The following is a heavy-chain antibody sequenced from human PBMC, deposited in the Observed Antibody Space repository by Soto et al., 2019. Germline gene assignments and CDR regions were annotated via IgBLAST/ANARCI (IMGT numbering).Heavy chain of an antibody. CDR1: GGSISSGDYY. J-gene: IGHJ3*02. V-gene: IGHV4-30-4*01. D-gene: IGHD3-22*01. CDR3: ASPYYYDSSGYYFFAIDI. Sequence: SETLSLTCTVSGGSISSGDYYWSWIRQPPGKGLEWIGYIYYSGSTYYNPSLKSRVTISVDTSKNQFSLKLSSVTAADKAVYYCASPYYYDSSGYYFFAIDIWGQGTMVTVSS. CDR2: IYYSGST.